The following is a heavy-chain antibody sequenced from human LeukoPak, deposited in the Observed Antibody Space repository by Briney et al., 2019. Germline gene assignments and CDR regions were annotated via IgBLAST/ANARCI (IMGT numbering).Heavy chain of an antibody. V-gene: IGHV1-46*01. J-gene: IGHJ6*02. D-gene: IGHD3-10*01. CDR3: AREGAITMVRGLPGV. CDR2: INPSGGST. Sequence: AASVNVSCKASGYTFTSYYMHWVRQAPGQGLEWMGIINPSGGSTSYAQKFQGRVTMTRDTSTSTVYMELSSLRSEDTAVYYCAREGAITMVRGLPGVWGQGTTVTVSS. CDR1: GYTFTSYY.